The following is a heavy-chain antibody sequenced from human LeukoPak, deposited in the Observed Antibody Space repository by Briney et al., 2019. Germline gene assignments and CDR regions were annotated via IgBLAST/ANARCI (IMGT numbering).Heavy chain of an antibody. CDR2: INHSGST. CDR1: GGSFSGYY. D-gene: IGHD5-12*01. J-gene: IGHJ6*04. Sequence: PSETLSLTCAVYGGSFSGYYWSWIRQPPGKGLEWIGEINHSGSTNYNPSLKSRVTISVDTSKNQFSLKLSSVTAADTAVYYWARRYSGYNSYYYYGMDVWGKGTTVTVSS. V-gene: IGHV4-34*01. CDR3: ARRYSGYNSYYYYGMDV.